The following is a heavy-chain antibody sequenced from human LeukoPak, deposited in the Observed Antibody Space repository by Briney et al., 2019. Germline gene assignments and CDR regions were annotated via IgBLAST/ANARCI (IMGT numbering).Heavy chain of an antibody. Sequence: PGGSLRLSCAASGFTFSTYSMNWVRQAPGKGLERVSSISGDSGYIYYADSVKGRFTISRDNAKNSLYLQMNSLRAEDTAVYYCARVMWREFGVDHWGQGTLVTVSS. CDR1: GFTFSTYS. CDR3: ARVMWREFGVDH. CDR2: ISGDSGYI. V-gene: IGHV3-21*01. D-gene: IGHD3-10*01. J-gene: IGHJ5*02.